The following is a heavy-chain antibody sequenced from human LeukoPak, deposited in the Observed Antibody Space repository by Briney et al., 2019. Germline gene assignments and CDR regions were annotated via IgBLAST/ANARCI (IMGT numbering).Heavy chain of an antibody. Sequence: SETLSLTCAVYGGSFSGYYWSWIRQPPGEGLEWIGEINHSGSTNCNPSLKSRVTISVDTSKNQFSLKLSSVTAADTAVYYCARGRRVPAAIREYYFDYWGQGTLVTVSS. V-gene: IGHV4-34*01. D-gene: IGHD2-2*01. CDR1: GGSFSGYY. CDR3: ARGRRVPAAIREYYFDY. J-gene: IGHJ4*02. CDR2: INHSGST.